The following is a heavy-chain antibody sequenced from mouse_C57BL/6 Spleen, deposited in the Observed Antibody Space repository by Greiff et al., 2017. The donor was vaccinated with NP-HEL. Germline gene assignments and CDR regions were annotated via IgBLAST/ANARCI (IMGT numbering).Heavy chain of an antibody. J-gene: IGHJ2*01. D-gene: IGHD3-2*02. CDR2: IYPGDGDT. Sequence: QVQLQQSGPELVKPGASVKISCKASGYAFSSSWMNWVKQRPGKGLEWIGRIYPGDGDTNYNGKFKGKATLTADKSSSTAYMQLSSLTSEDSAVYFCARDSSGEFDYWGQGTTLTVSS. CDR1: GYAFSSSW. V-gene: IGHV1-82*01. CDR3: ARDSSGEFDY.